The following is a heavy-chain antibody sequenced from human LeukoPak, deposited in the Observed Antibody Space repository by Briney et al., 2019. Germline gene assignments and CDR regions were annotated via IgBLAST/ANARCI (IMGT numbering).Heavy chain of an antibody. CDR3: AREPTTVVTDNWFDP. CDR2: LIPIFGTA. J-gene: IGHJ5*02. V-gene: IGHV1-69*05. D-gene: IGHD4-23*01. CDR1: GGTFNSYA. Sequence: SVKVSCKASGGTFNSYAISWVRQAPGQGLEWMGGLIPIFGTANYAQKFQGRVTITTDESTSTAYMELSSLRSEDTAVYYCAREPTTVVTDNWFDPWGQGTLVTVSS.